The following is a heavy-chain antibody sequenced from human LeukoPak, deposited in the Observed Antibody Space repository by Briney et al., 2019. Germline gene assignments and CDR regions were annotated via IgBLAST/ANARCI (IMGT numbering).Heavy chain of an antibody. J-gene: IGHJ4*02. CDR2: ISTSGDST. CDR1: GFTFSSQN. D-gene: IGHD2-15*01. V-gene: IGHV3-21*01. CDR3: TRGGYCSGGTCYSPLFDY. Sequence: GGSLRLSCAASGFTFSSQNMNWARQAPGKGLEWVAYISTSGDSTKYADSVEGRFTISRDNVENSLYLLMNSLRAEDTAVYYCTRGGYCSGGTCYSPLFDYWGQGTLVTVSS.